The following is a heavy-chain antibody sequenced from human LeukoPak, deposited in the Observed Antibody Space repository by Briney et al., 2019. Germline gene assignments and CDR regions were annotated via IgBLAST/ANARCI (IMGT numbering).Heavy chain of an antibody. Sequence: PGRSLRLSCAASGFTFSSYGMHWVRQAPGKGLEWVAVISYDGSNKYYADSVKGRFTISRDNSKDTLYLQMNSLRAEDTAVYYCAFDDYDILTFDYWGQGTLVTVSS. J-gene: IGHJ4*02. V-gene: IGHV3-30*03. CDR2: ISYDGSNK. CDR1: GFTFSSYG. CDR3: AFDDYDILTFDY. D-gene: IGHD3-9*01.